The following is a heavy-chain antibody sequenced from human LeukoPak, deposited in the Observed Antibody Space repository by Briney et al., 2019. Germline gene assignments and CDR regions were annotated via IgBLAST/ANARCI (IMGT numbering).Heavy chain of an antibody. D-gene: IGHD3-22*01. CDR1: GGSFSGYS. J-gene: IGHJ5*02. V-gene: IGHV4-30-2*01. Sequence: SETLSLTCAVYGGSFSGYSWSWILQPPGKGLEWIGYIYHSGSTYYNPSLKSRVTISVDRSKNQFSLKLSSVTAADTAVYYCARDYYDSSGYPNWFDPWGQGTLVTVSS. CDR3: ARDYYDSSGYPNWFDP. CDR2: IYHSGST.